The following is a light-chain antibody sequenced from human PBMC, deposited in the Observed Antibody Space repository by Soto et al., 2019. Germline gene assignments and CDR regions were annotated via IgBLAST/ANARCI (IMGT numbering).Light chain of an antibody. CDR2: GAS. V-gene: IGKV3-20*01. Sequence: ETVLTQSPSILPLSPGEKATLSCRASQSVDRNYLAWYQHKPGQAPRLLIYGASTRATGIPDRFSGSGSGTDFTLTISRLEPEDFAVYYCQQYGTSPRTFGQGTKVDIK. CDR3: QQYGTSPRT. CDR1: QSVDRNY. J-gene: IGKJ1*01.